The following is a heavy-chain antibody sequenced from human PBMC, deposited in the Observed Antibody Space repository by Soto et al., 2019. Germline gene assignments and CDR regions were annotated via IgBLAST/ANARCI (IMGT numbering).Heavy chain of an antibody. CDR1: GFIFSDYS. CDR2: ISGVGGST. J-gene: IGHJ4*01. Sequence: EVQLLESGGDLVQPGGSLRLSCAVTGFIFSDYSMSWVRQAPGKGLEWVSGISGVGGSTYYADSVKGRFTISRDNSKNTLYLQMNSLRAEDTALYYCAKSLGDHWDEYYFHYWGQEPWSPSPQ. D-gene: IGHD1-1*01. CDR3: AKSLGDHWDEYYFHY. V-gene: IGHV3-23*01.